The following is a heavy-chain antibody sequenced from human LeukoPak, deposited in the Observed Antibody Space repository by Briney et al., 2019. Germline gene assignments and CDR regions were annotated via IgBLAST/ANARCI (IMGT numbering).Heavy chain of an antibody. V-gene: IGHV3-30*19. CDR1: GLTFSTYG. CDR3: AKEVAAGFYYMDV. CDR2: TSYDGGIK. J-gene: IGHJ6*03. Sequence: GGSLRLSCAASGLTFSTYGMHWVRQPPGKGLEWAAVTSYDGGIKYYPDSVKGRFTISSDNSKNTLHLQMNSLRAEATAVYCCAKEVAAGFYYMDVWGEGTTVTVSS. D-gene: IGHD6-25*01.